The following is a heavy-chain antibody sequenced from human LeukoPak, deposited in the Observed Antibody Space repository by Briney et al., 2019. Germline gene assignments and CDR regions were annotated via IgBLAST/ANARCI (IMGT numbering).Heavy chain of an antibody. CDR3: AKYHRNSSGGTFDI. CDR2: VGGSGSTT. D-gene: IGHD1-7*01. V-gene: IGHV3-23*01. CDR1: GFTFNNYA. Sequence: PGGSPRLSCAASGFTFNNYAMSWVRQAPGKGLQWVSAVGGSGSTTDYADSVKGRFTISRDNSKNTLYLQMNSLRAEDTAVYYCAKYHRNSSGGTFDIWGQGTMVTVSS. J-gene: IGHJ3*02.